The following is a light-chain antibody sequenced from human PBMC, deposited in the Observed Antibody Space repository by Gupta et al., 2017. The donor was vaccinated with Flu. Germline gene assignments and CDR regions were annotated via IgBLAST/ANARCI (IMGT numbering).Light chain of an antibody. CDR1: NIGRET. J-gene: IGLJ3*02. V-gene: IGLV3-21*02. CDR3: QVWDTNNDHWV. CDR2: DDR. Sequence: SSVLTQPPSVSVAPGQTARITCGGNNIGRETVHWYQQKPGQAPVLVVCDDRDWPSGIPERFSGSKSGNTATLTISRVEAGDEADYYCQVWDTNNDHWVFGGGTMLTVL.